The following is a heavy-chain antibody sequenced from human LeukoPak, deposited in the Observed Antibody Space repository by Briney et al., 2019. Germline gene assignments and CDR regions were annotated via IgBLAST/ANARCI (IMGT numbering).Heavy chain of an antibody. CDR1: GYSFTSYW. V-gene: IGHV5-51*01. D-gene: IGHD3-16*01. CDR3: ARSDRDVYWFDP. Sequence: GESLKISCTGSGYSFTSYWIVWVRQMPGKGLEWMGIIYPGDSDTIYSPSFQGQVTISADKSISTAYLQWSSLKASDTAMYYCARSDRDVYWFDPWGQGTLVTVSS. J-gene: IGHJ5*02. CDR2: IYPGDSDT.